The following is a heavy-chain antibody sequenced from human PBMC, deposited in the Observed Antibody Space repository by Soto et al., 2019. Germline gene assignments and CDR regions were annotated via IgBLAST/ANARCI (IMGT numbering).Heavy chain of an antibody. CDR2: ISYDGSNK. Sequence: QVQLVESGGGVVQPGRSLRLSCAASGFTFSSYGMHWVRQAPGKGLEWVAVISYDGSNKYYADSVKGRFTISRDNSKNTLYQQMNSLRAEDTAVYYCAKGRYSSSWYYYGMDVWGQGTTVTVSS. V-gene: IGHV3-30*18. CDR3: AKGRYSSSWYYYGMDV. CDR1: GFTFSSYG. D-gene: IGHD6-13*01. J-gene: IGHJ6*02.